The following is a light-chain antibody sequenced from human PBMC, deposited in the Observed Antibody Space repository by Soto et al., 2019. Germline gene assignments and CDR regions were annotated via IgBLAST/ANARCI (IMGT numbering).Light chain of an antibody. V-gene: IGKV1-27*01. Sequence: HIAQSPPPLTACVGDDGIITCRASQGISTYLAWYQQKPGKVPNLLIYAASTLQSGGPSRCSGSGAGTDFTLTISSLQPEDVATYYCQKYNSAPWTFGQG. CDR2: AAS. CDR3: QKYNSAPWT. CDR1: QGISTY. J-gene: IGKJ1*01.